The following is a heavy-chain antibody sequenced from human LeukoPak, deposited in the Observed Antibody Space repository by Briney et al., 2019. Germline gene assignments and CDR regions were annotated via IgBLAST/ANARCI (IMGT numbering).Heavy chain of an antibody. CDR1: GGSISSYY. J-gene: IGHJ2*01. Sequence: DPSETLSLTCTVSGGSISSYYWSWIRQPPGKGLEWIGYIHYSGSTDYNPSLKSRVTISVDTSKNQFSLKLSSVTAADTAVYYCARRGSSTGYWYFDLWGRGTLVTVFS. V-gene: IGHV4-59*08. CDR3: ARRGSSTGYWYFDL. D-gene: IGHD2-2*01. CDR2: IHYSGST.